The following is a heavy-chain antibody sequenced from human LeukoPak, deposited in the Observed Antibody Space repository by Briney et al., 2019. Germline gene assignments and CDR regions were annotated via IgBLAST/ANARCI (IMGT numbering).Heavy chain of an antibody. J-gene: IGHJ4*02. CDR1: GFSFSDYG. Sequence: GGSLRLSCGASGFSFSDYGMNWVRQAPGERLEWVSSISSLSNNIYYTDSVKGRFTISRDNAKNSLYLLMNSLRVEDTAVYYCARDSSGSYSRLDYWGQGTLVTVSS. V-gene: IGHV3-21*01. CDR3: ARDSSGSYSRLDY. CDR2: ISSLSNNI. D-gene: IGHD1-26*01.